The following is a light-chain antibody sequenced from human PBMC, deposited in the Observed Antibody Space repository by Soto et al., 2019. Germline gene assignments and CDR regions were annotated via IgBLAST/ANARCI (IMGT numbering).Light chain of an antibody. CDR1: QGISSY. Sequence: AIRMTQSPSSLSASTGDRVTITCRASQGISSYLAWYQQNPGKAPKLLIYAASTLQSGVPSRFSGSGSGTDFTLTISCLQSEDFATYYCQQYYSYPATFGQGTRLEIK. J-gene: IGKJ5*01. CDR2: AAS. V-gene: IGKV1-8*01. CDR3: QQYYSYPAT.